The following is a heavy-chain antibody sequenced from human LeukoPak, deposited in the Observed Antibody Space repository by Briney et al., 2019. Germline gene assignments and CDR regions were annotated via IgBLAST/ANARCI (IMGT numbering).Heavy chain of an antibody. CDR3: ARGIRTYNWFDP. Sequence: SETLSLTCTVSGGSISSHYWSWIRQPPGKGLEWIGYIYYSGSTNYNPSLKSRVTISVDTSKNQFSLKLSSVTAVDTAVYYCARGIRTYNWFDPWGQGTLVTVSS. CDR2: IYYSGST. J-gene: IGHJ5*02. CDR1: GGSISSHY. V-gene: IGHV4-59*11. D-gene: IGHD2-15*01.